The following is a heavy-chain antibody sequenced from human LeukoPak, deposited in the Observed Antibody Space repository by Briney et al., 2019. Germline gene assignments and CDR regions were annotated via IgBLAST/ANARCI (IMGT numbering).Heavy chain of an antibody. V-gene: IGHV3-23*01. D-gene: IGHD3-10*01. CDR3: AKVGRFHDAFDI. CDR2: ISGSGGST. J-gene: IGHJ3*02. CDR1: GFTFSSYA. Sequence: GGSLRLSCVASGFTFSSYAMSWVRQAPGKGLEWVSAISGSGGSTYYADSVKGRFTISRDNSKNTLYLQMNSLRAEDTAVYYCAKVGRFHDAFDIWGQGTMVTVSS.